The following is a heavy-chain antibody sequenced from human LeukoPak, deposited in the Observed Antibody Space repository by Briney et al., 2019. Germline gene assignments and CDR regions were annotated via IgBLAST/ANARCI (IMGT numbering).Heavy chain of an antibody. D-gene: IGHD5-18*01. CDR1: GFSFTTHS. J-gene: IGHJ4*02. Sequence: PGGSLRLSCAASGFSFTTHSMNWVRQAPGKGLEWVSFISVTSSFISYADSVKGRFTISRDNGENSLYLQMNSLRAEDTAVYYCAKDWGYTTMVSYYFDYWGQGALVTVSS. CDR3: AKDWGYTTMVSYYFDY. V-gene: IGHV3-48*01. CDR2: ISVTSSFI.